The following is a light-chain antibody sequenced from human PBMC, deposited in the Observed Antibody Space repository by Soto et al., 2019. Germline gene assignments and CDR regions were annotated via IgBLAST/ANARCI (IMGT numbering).Light chain of an antibody. CDR3: QQSYSTLS. CDR2: AAS. CDR1: QSISSY. J-gene: IGKJ4*01. Sequence: DIQMTQSPSSLSASVGDRVTITCRASQSISSYLNWYQQKPGKAPKLLSYAASSLQSGVPSRFSGSGSATDFTLAISSLQPEDFATYYCQQSYSTLSFGGGTKVEIK. V-gene: IGKV1-39*01.